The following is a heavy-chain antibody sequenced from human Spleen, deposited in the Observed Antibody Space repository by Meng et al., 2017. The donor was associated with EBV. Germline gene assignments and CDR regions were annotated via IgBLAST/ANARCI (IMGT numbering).Heavy chain of an antibody. V-gene: IGHV4-34*01. CDR1: GGSLSGYY. Sequence: QVQPQRWGAGLLQPSETLSLPCAVYGGSLSGYYWSWIRQPPGKGLEWIGEINHGGGTSYNPSLKSRVTMSLDTSMNHFSLNLNSVTAADTAVYYCASQTGAVVLRFLDFDHWGQGNLVTVSS. CDR2: INHGGGT. CDR3: ASQTGAVVLRFLDFDH. D-gene: IGHD3-3*01. J-gene: IGHJ4*02.